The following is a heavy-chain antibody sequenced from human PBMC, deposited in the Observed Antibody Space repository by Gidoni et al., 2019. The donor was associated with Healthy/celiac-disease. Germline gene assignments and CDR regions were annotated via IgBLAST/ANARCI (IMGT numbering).Heavy chain of an antibody. CDR1: GCTSGVSA. D-gene: IGHD1-26*01. CDR2: IRSKANSYAT. V-gene: IGHV3-73*02. Sequence: EVQLVESGGGLVQPGGSLNLSCAASGCTSGVSAMHWVRQASGKGLGWVGRIRSKANSYATAYAASVKGRFTISRDDSKNTAYLQMNSLKTEDTAVYYCTSRVALVGATSFDYWGQGTLVTVSS. CDR3: TSRVALVGATSFDY. J-gene: IGHJ4*02.